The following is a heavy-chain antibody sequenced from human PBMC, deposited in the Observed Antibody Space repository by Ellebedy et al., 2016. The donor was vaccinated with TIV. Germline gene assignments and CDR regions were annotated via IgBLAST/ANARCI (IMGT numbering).Heavy chain of an antibody. D-gene: IGHD1-26*01. Sequence: GESLKISCAASGFTFSSYAMAWVRQAPGKGPEWVSGIGGGGGTTYYAASVKGRFTMSRDNSMNTLYLQMNSLRPDDTAVYYCEKARPVKWEFPIDFESWGQGSLVAVSS. CDR3: EKARPVKWEFPIDFES. CDR1: GFTFSSYA. J-gene: IGHJ4*02. V-gene: IGHV3-23*01. CDR2: IGGGGGTT.